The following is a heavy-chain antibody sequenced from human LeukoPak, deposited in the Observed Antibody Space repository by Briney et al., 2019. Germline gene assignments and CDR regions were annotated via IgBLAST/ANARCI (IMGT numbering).Heavy chain of an antibody. CDR3: ARDQCSGGSCYSGSDYYYYGMDV. CDR1: GFTFDNYA. J-gene: IGHJ6*02. CDR2: ISYDGGNK. Sequence: PGGSLRLSCAASGFTFDNYAMHWVRQAPGKGLEWVAVISYDGGNKYYADSVKGRFTISRDNSKKTLYLQMNSLRAEDTAVYYCARDQCSGGSCYSGSDYYYYGMDVWGQGTTVTVSS. V-gene: IGHV3-30-3*01. D-gene: IGHD2-15*01.